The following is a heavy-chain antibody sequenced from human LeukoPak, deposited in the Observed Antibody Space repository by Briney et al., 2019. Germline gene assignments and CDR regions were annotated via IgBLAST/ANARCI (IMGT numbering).Heavy chain of an antibody. J-gene: IGHJ6*03. CDR1: GYTFTSYG. CDR2: ISAYNGNT. V-gene: IGHV1-18*01. D-gene: IGHD2-15*01. Sequence: ASVKVSCXASGYTFTSYGISWVRQAPGQGLEWMGWISAYNGNTNYAQKLQGRVTMTTDTSTSTAYMELRSLRSDDTAVYYCATTSVAFYCSGGSCYSDYYYYMDVWGKGTTVTVSS. CDR3: ATTSVAFYCSGGSCYSDYYYYMDV.